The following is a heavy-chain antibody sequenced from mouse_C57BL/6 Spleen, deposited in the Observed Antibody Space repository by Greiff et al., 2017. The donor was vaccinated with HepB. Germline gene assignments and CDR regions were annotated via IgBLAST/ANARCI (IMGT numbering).Heavy chain of an antibody. CDR3: ARAFITTVWGYFDV. J-gene: IGHJ1*03. Sequence: VQLQQSGAELARPGASVKMSCKASGYTFTSYTMHWVKQRPGQGLEWIGYINPSSGYTKYNQKFKDKATLTADKSSSTAYMQLSSLTSEDSAVYYCARAFITTVWGYFDVWGTGTTVTVSS. CDR2: INPSSGYT. CDR1: GYTFTSYT. D-gene: IGHD1-1*01. V-gene: IGHV1-4*01.